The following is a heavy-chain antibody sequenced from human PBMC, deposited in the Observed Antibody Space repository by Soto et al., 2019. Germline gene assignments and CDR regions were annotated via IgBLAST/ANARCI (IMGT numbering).Heavy chain of an antibody. CDR3: AREPSNWNYCFDY. CDR1: GLTFSDYY. J-gene: IGHJ4*02. Sequence: SLRLSCAASGLTFSDYYMSWIRQAPGKGLEWVSYISSSGTTIFYADSLRGRFTISRDNAKKSLYLQMNSLRGEDTAVYYCAREPSNWNYCFDYWGQGTLVTVSS. V-gene: IGHV3-11*01. CDR2: ISSSGTTI. D-gene: IGHD1-7*01.